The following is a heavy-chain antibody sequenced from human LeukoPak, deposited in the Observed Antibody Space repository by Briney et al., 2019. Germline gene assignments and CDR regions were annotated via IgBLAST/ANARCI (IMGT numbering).Heavy chain of an antibody. J-gene: IGHJ4*02. CDR2: INGDGSST. CDR1: GFTFSDQW. D-gene: IGHD4/OR15-4a*01. CDR3: VKGAPFDY. V-gene: IGHV3-74*03. Sequence: GGSLRLSCAASGFTFSDQWMHWVRQGPEKGLVWVLRINGDGSSTAYADFVKGRFTISRDNARNTLSLQMNSLRIEDTAIYYCVKGAPFDYWGQGTLVAASS.